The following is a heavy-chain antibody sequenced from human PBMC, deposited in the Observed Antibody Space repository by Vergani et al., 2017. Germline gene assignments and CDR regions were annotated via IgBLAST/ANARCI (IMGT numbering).Heavy chain of an antibody. Sequence: QVQLVQSGAEVKKPGSSVKVSCKASGGTFSSYAISWVRQAPGQGLEWMGGIIPIFGTANYAQKFQGRVTITADESTSTAYMELSSLRAEDTAVYYCATTAPYNYDSRGYYYLYAFDIWGQGTMVTVSS. D-gene: IGHD3-22*01. CDR3: ATTAPYNYDSRGYYYLYAFDI. CDR2: IIPIFGTA. J-gene: IGHJ3*02. V-gene: IGHV1-69*01. CDR1: GGTFSSYA.